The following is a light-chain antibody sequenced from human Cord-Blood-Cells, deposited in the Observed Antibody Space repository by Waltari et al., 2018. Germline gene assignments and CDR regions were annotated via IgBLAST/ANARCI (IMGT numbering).Light chain of an antibody. Sequence: QSALTQPASVSGSPGQSITISCTGTSSDVGGYNYVSRYQQHPGKAPKRMIYDVSKRPSGVSNRFSGSKSGNTASLTISGLQAEDEADYYCSSYTSSSTVVFGGGTKLTVL. J-gene: IGLJ2*01. CDR1: SSDVGGYNY. CDR3: SSYTSSSTVV. CDR2: DVS. V-gene: IGLV2-14*01.